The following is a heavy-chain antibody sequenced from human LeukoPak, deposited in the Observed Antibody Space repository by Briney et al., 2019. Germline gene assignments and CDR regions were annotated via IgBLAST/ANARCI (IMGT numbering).Heavy chain of an antibody. J-gene: IGHJ4*02. D-gene: IGHD1-26*01. CDR3: ARESSWAPDY. CDR1: GFTLSNYW. Sequence: GGSLRLSCAASGFTLSNYWMHWVRQAPGKGLVWVSRINGDGSSASNADAVKGRFTISRDNAKNTLFLQMNSLRAEDTAVYYCARESSWAPDYWGQGTLVTVSS. CDR2: INGDGSSA. V-gene: IGHV3-74*01.